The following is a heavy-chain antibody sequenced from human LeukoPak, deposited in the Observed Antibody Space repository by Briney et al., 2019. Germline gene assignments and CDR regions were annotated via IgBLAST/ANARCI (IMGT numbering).Heavy chain of an antibody. Sequence: SETLSLTCSVFADSMNNYYWNWIRQPPGKGLEWIGFVHHSGTTNYSPSLKSRVTIFGDTSKNQFFLKLSSVTAADTAVYYCARARYVNSFYAFDIWGQGTLVTVSS. CDR1: ADSMNNYY. CDR3: ARARYVNSFYAFDI. CDR2: VHHSGTT. V-gene: IGHV4-59*01. J-gene: IGHJ3*02. D-gene: IGHD3-9*01.